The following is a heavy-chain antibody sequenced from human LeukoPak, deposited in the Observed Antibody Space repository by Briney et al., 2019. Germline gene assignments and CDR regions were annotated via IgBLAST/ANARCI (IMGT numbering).Heavy chain of an antibody. CDR1: GGTFSSYA. V-gene: IGHV1-2*02. D-gene: IGHD6-19*01. Sequence: ASVKVSCKASGGTFSSYAISWVRQAPGQGLEWMGWINPNSGGTNYAQKFQGRVTMTRDTSISTAYMELSSLRSEDTAVYYCASAFVAVAGFDPWGQGTLVTVSS. J-gene: IGHJ5*02. CDR2: INPNSGGT. CDR3: ASAFVAVAGFDP.